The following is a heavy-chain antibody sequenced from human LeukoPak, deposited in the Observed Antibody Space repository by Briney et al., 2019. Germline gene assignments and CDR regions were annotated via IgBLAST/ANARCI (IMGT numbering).Heavy chain of an antibody. D-gene: IGHD6-19*01. CDR1: GFTFENYT. Sequence: GGSLRLSCSASGFTFENYTMHWVRQAPGKGLEYVSTISSNGIYTYYADSVKGRFTISRDNSKNTMYLQVSSLRAEDTAVYYCVKGEQWLVRTYFDFWGQGTLVTVSS. CDR2: ISSNGIYT. J-gene: IGHJ4*02. CDR3: VKGEQWLVRTYFDF. V-gene: IGHV3-64D*06.